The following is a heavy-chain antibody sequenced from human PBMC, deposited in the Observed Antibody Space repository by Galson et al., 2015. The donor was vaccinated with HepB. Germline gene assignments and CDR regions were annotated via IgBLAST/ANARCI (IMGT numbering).Heavy chain of an antibody. CDR1: GFSFSDYY. D-gene: IGHD5-24*01. CDR3: ARETGGAKWLLLNWADSYYMDV. J-gene: IGHJ6*02. CDR2: ISSSGDFI. V-gene: IGHV3-11*01. Sequence: SLRLSCAASGFSFSDYYMSWVRQAPGKGLEWISYISSSGDFIFYADSVEGRFTISRDNARNSLYLQMTSLKAEDTALYYCARETGGAKWLLLNWADSYYMDVWGQGTTVTVS.